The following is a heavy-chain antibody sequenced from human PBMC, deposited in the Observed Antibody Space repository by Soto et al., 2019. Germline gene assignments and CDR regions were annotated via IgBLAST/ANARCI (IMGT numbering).Heavy chain of an antibody. D-gene: IGHD3-22*01. CDR2: ISSNGGST. V-gene: IGHV3-64D*06. CDR1: GFTFSSYA. CDR3: VKEGLYDSSGSFDY. J-gene: IGHJ4*02. Sequence: SLRLSCSASGFTFSSYAMHWFRQAPGKGLEYVSAISSNGGSTYYADSVKGRFTISRDNSKNTLYLQMSSLRAEDTAVYYCVKEGLYDSSGSFDYWGQGTLVTVYS.